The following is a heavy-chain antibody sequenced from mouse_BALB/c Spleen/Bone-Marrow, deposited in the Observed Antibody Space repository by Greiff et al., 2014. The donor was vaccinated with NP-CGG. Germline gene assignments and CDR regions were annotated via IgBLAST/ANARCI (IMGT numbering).Heavy chain of an antibody. CDR3: ARELPRGFAY. CDR1: GYAFTNYL. J-gene: IGHJ3*01. D-gene: IGHD1-1*01. V-gene: IGHV1-54*03. CDR2: INPGSAGT. Sequence: VQLVESGAELVRPGTSVKVSCKASGYAFTNYLIEWVKQRPGQGLEWIGMINPGSAGTNYNEKLKGKATLTADKSSSTAYMQFSSLTSDDSAVYFCARELPRGFAYWGQGTLVTVSA.